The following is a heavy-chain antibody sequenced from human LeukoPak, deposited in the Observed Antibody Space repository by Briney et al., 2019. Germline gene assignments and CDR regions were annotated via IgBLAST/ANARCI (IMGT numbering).Heavy chain of an antibody. J-gene: IGHJ4*02. CDR3: ASSRAGTWSYFDY. CDR1: GGSFSGYF. CDR2: IDHSGST. V-gene: IGHV4-34*01. D-gene: IGHD3-10*01. Sequence: SETLSLTCAVYGGSFSGYFWSWVRPPPGKGLEWIGVIDHSGSTNYNPSLKSRVTITVDTSKNQVSLKLSSVTAADTAVYYCASSRAGTWSYFDYWGQGTLVTVSS.